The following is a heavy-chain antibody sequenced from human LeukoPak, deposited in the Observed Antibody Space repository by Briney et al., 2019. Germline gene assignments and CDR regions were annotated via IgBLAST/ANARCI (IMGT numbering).Heavy chain of an antibody. V-gene: IGHV4-31*03. CDR2: IYYSGST. D-gene: IGHD1-20*01. CDR1: GGSISSGGYY. Sequence: PSQTLSLTCTVSGGSISSGGYYWSWIRQHPGKGLEWIGYIYYSGSTYYNPSLKSRVTISVDTSKNQYSLKLSSVTAADTAVYYCARDITGTLRWFDPWGQGTLVTVSS. CDR3: ARDITGTLRWFDP. J-gene: IGHJ5*02.